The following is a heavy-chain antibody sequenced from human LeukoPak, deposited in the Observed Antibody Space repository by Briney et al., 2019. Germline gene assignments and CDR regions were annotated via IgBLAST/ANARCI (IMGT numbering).Heavy chain of an antibody. V-gene: IGHV4-59*02. D-gene: IGHD2-2*03. CDR2: MYYSGST. CDR3: ARLDNARGAFDY. Sequence: PSETLSLTCTVSGGSVSSYFCSWIRQPPGKGLEWIGYMYYSGSTNYNPSLKGRVTMSVDTSKNQFSLQLSPVTAADTAVYYCARLDNARGAFDYWGQGTLVTVSS. J-gene: IGHJ4*02. CDR1: GGSVSSYF.